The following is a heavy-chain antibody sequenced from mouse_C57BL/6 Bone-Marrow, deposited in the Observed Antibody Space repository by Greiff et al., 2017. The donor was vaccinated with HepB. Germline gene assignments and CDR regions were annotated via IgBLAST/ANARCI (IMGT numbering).Heavy chain of an antibody. V-gene: IGHV5-17*01. CDR2: ISSGSSTI. Sequence: EVQVVESGGGLVKPGGSLKLSCAASGFTFSDYGMHWVRQAPEKGLEWVAYISSGSSTIYYADTVKGRFTISRDNAKNTLFLQMTSLRSEDTAMYYCARNYYGNCFAYWGQGTLVTVSA. J-gene: IGHJ3*01. CDR1: GFTFSDYG. D-gene: IGHD2-1*01. CDR3: ARNYYGNCFAY.